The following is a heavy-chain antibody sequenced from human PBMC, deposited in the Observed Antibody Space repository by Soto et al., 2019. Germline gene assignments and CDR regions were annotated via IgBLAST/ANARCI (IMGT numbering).Heavy chain of an antibody. V-gene: IGHV3-48*03. CDR1: GFTFSDYE. J-gene: IGHJ5*02. Sequence: GGSLRLSCAASGFTFSDYEMHWVRQAPGKGLEWGSYISLSGTTIHYADSVKGRFTISRDNAKNSVYLQMNSLRVEDTAIYYCARDGGFDWFYPGSQGTLVTVSS. CDR2: ISLSGTTI. CDR3: ARDGGFDWFYP.